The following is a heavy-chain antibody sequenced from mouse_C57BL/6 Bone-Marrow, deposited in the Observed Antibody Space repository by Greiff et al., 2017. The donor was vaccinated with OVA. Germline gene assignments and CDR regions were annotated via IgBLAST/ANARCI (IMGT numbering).Heavy chain of an antibody. J-gene: IGHJ2*01. CDR1: GYTFTSYW. CDR3: ARGYGGIEY. Sequence: VQLQQPGAELVKPGASVKLSCKASGYTFTSYWMQWVKQRPGQGLEWIGEIDPSDSYTNYNQKFKGKATLTVDTSSSTAYMQLSSLTSEGSAVYYCARGYGGIEYWGQGTPLTGSS. CDR2: IDPSDSYT. V-gene: IGHV1-50*01. D-gene: IGHD2-2*01.